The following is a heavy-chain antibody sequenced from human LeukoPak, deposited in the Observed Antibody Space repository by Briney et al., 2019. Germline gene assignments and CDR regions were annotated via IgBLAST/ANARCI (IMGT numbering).Heavy chain of an antibody. V-gene: IGHV3-23*01. CDR2: ISTSGTTS. J-gene: IGHJ4*02. Sequence: GGSLRLSCVASGFTFSSDYMTWVRQSPGKGLEWVSSISTSGTTSYYADSVKGRFTISRDNYRNTLYLQMNSLGLEDTAIYFCATGLAHYWGQGTMVTVST. CDR1: GFTFSSDY. CDR3: ATGLAHY.